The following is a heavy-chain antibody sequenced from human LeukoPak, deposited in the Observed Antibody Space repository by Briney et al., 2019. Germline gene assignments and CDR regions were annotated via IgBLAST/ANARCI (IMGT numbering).Heavy chain of an antibody. CDR1: GGSFSGYY. V-gene: IGHV4-34*01. CDR3: AREPYSSGWEFDY. Sequence: SETLSLTCAVYGGSFSGYYWSWIRQPPGKGLEWIGEINHSGGTNYNPSLKSRVTISVDTSKNQFSLKLSSVTAADTAVYYCAREPYSSGWEFDYWGQGTLVTVSS. D-gene: IGHD6-19*01. CDR2: INHSGGT. J-gene: IGHJ4*02.